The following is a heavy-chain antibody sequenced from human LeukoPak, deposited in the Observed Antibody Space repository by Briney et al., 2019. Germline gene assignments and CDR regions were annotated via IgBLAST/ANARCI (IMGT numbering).Heavy chain of an antibody. CDR2: INPNDGDT. J-gene: IGHJ4*02. CDR1: GYTFTDYY. CDR3: ARANFLYCSSSTCLFDY. D-gene: IGHD2-2*01. Sequence: ASVNVSCTSSGYTFTDYYMHWVRQAPGQGVEWMGWINPNDGDTNYAQKFQGRVTMTRDTSISTAHMEVSRLRSDDTAVYYCARANFLYCSSSTCLFDYWGQGTLVTVSS. V-gene: IGHV1-2*02.